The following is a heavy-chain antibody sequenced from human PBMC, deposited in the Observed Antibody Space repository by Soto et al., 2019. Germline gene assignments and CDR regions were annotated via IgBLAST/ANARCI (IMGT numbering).Heavy chain of an antibody. CDR1: GDSISSDKW. CDR2: IHHDGRT. D-gene: IGHD3-16*01. CDR3: ARGGDWRFDP. Sequence: QVQLQESGPGLVKPSGTLSLTCVVSGDSISSDKWWTWVRQPPGKGPEWIGEIHHDGRTNYNPSLKSRVTMSADMSKNQFSLNLRSVTAADTAVYYCARGGDWRFDPWGQGALVTVSS. J-gene: IGHJ5*02. V-gene: IGHV4-4*02.